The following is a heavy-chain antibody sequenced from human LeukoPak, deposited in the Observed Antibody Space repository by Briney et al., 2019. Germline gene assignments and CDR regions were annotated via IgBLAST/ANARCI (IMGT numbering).Heavy chain of an antibody. CDR3: AKDEWTTVTPFGY. D-gene: IGHD4-17*01. CDR1: GFTFSSYG. V-gene: IGHV3-30*18. Sequence: PGGSLRLSCAASGFTFSSYGMHWVRQAPGKGLEWVAVISYDGSNKYYADSVKGRFTISRDNSKNTLYLQMNSLRAEDTAVYYCAKDEWTTVTPFGYWGQGTLVTVSS. CDR2: ISYDGSNK. J-gene: IGHJ4*02.